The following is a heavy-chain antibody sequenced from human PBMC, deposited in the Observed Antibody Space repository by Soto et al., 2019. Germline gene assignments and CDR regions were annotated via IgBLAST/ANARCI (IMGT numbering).Heavy chain of an antibody. CDR2: MNPNSGNT. D-gene: IGHD3-22*01. CDR1: GYTFTSYD. CDR3: ARDKSRVVRDSSGYYFDY. J-gene: IGHJ4*02. V-gene: IGHV1-8*01. Sequence: VSVKVSCKASGYTFTSYDINWVRQATGQGLEWMGWMNPNSGNTGYAQKFQGRVTMTRNTSISTAYMELSSLRSEDTAVYYCARDKSRVVRDSSGYYFDYWGQGTLVTVSS.